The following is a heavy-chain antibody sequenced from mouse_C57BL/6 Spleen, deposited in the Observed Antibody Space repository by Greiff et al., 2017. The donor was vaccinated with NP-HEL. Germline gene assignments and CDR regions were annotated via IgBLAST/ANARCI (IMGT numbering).Heavy chain of an antibody. CDR1: GFTFTDYY. J-gene: IGHJ3*01. CDR3: ASSKTGTFAY. D-gene: IGHD4-1*01. V-gene: IGHV7-3*01. Sequence: EVKLVESGGGLVQPGGSLSLSCAASGFTFTDYYMSWVRRPPGKALEWLGFIRNKANGYTTEYSASVKGRFTISRDNSQSILYLQMNALRAEDSATYYCASSKTGTFAYWGQGTLVTVSA. CDR2: IRNKANGYTT.